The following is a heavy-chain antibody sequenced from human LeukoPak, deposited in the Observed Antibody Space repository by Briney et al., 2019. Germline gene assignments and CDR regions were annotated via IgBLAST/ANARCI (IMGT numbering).Heavy chain of an antibody. CDR2: IYYSGST. CDR1: GGSISSYY. Sequence: SETLSLTCTVSGGSISSYYWSWIRQPPGKGLEWIGYIYYSGSTNYNPSLKSRVTISVDTSKNQFSLKLSSVTAAGTAVYYCARGSGWYWYWGQGTLVTVSS. J-gene: IGHJ4*02. D-gene: IGHD6-19*01. CDR3: ARGSGWYWY. V-gene: IGHV4-59*01.